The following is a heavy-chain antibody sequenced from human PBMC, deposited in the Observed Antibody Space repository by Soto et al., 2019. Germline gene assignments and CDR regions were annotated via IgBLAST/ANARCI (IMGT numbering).Heavy chain of an antibody. CDR1: GGSISRSSYY. J-gene: IGHJ4*02. CDR2: IYYSGST. D-gene: IGHD4-17*01. Sequence: QLQLQESGPGLVKPSETLSLTCTVSGGSISRSSYYWGWIRQPPGKGLEWIGSIYYSGSTYYNPPLKSRVTISVATSKNQFSLKLSSVTAADTAVYYCARHDYGGFGLWGQGTLVTVSS. CDR3: ARHDYGGFGL. V-gene: IGHV4-39*01.